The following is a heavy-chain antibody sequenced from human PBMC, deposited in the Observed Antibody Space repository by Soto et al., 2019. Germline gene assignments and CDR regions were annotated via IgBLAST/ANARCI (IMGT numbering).Heavy chain of an antibody. CDR1: GGSVNNDNYY. J-gene: IGHJ5*02. V-gene: IGHV4-61*01. Sequence: SETLSLTCSVSGGSVNNDNYYCNWFRQPPGKGLEWIANMYYSGSTNYNPSLKSRVAVSLDTSKNQFSLKVYSVTAADTAVYFCARGQGPGSIHTWFDPWGQGTMVTVSS. D-gene: IGHD1-1*01. CDR3: ARGQGPGSIHTWFDP. CDR2: MYYSGST.